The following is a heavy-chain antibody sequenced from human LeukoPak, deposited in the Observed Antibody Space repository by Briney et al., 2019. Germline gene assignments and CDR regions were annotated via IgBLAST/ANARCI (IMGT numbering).Heavy chain of an antibody. Sequence: GGSLRLSCAASGLTFSIYGMHWVRQAPGKGLEWVAVIWYDGSNKYCADSVKGRFTISRDNSKNTLYLQMNSLRAEDTAVYYCARKHYYDSSGPDYWGQGTLVTVSS. V-gene: IGHV3-33*01. CDR2: IWYDGSNK. CDR1: GLTFSIYG. CDR3: ARKHYYDSSGPDY. J-gene: IGHJ4*02. D-gene: IGHD3-22*01.